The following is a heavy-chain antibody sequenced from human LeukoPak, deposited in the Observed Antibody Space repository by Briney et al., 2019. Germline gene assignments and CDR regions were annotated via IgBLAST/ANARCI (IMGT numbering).Heavy chain of an antibody. V-gene: IGHV4-39*07. J-gene: IGHJ3*02. D-gene: IGHD6-19*01. CDR3: ASGARWLVHAFDI. CDR2: IYYSGST. CDR1: GGSISSSSYY. Sequence: SETLSLTCTVSGGSISSSSYYWGWIRQPPGKGLEWIGSIYYSGSTYYNPSLKSRVTISVDTSKNQFSLKLSSVTAADTAVYYCASGARWLVHAFDIWGQGTMVTVSS.